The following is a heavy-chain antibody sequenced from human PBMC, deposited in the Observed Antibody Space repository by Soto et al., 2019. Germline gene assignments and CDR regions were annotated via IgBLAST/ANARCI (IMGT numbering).Heavy chain of an antibody. CDR1: GFSLSTSGVG. V-gene: IGHV2-5*02. CDR3: AHHLWFGELSGWFDP. D-gene: IGHD3-10*01. CDR2: IYWDDDK. Sequence: QITLKESGPTLVKPTQTLTLTCTFSGFSLSTSGVGVGWIRQPPGKALEWLALIYWDDDKRYSPSLKSRLTITKDTSKNQVVLTMTNMYPVDTATYYCAHHLWFGELSGWFDPWGQGTLVTVSS. J-gene: IGHJ5*02.